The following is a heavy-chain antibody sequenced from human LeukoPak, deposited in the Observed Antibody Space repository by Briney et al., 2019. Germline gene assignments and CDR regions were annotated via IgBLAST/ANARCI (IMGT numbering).Heavy chain of an antibody. Sequence: SETLSLTCAVYVGSFSGYYWSWIRQPPGKGLGWIGEINHSGSTNYNPSLKSRVTISVDTSKNQFSLKLTSVTAADTAVYYCARAHDYGNVFDIWGQGTMVT. D-gene: IGHD4-17*01. J-gene: IGHJ3*02. V-gene: IGHV4-34*01. CDR1: VGSFSGYY. CDR2: INHSGST. CDR3: ARAHDYGNVFDI.